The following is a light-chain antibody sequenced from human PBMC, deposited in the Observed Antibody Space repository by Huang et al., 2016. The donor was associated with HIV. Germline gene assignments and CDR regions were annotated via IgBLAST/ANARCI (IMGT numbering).Light chain of an antibody. CDR1: QSVSNY. V-gene: IGKV3-11*01. Sequence: EIVLTQSPATLSLSPGEGATLSCRASQSVSNYLAWYQQKPGQAPRLLIDDASNRATGIPARFSGSGSGTDFTLTISSLEPEDFAVYYCQQRSNWPPMYTFGQGTKLEIK. J-gene: IGKJ2*01. CDR2: DAS. CDR3: QQRSNWPPMYT.